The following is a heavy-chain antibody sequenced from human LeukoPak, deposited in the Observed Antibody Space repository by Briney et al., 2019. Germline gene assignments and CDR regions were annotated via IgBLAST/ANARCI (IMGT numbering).Heavy chain of an antibody. D-gene: IGHD6-19*01. J-gene: IGHJ4*02. CDR2: IKEDGSEK. CDR3: ASGYSSGY. Sequence: GGSLRLSCAASGFTFSSFAMSWVRQAPGKGLEWVANIKEDGSEKHYVDSVKGRFTISRDNTKNSLYLQMNSLRAEDTAVYYCASGYSSGYWGQGALVTVSS. V-gene: IGHV3-7*01. CDR1: GFTFSSFA.